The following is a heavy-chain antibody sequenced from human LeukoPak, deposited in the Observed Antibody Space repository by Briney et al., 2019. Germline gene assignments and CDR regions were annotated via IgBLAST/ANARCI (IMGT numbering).Heavy chain of an antibody. CDR1: GGSISSGSYY. D-gene: IGHD2-2*01. V-gene: IGHV4-61*02. CDR3: ARVLDQLLFYWFDP. Sequence: PSETLSLTCTVSGGSISSGSYYWSWIRQPAGKGLEWIGRIYTSGSANYNPSLKSRVTISVDTSKNQFSLKLSSVTAADTAVYYCARVLDQLLFYWFDPWGQGTLVTVSS. J-gene: IGHJ5*02. CDR2: IYTSGSA.